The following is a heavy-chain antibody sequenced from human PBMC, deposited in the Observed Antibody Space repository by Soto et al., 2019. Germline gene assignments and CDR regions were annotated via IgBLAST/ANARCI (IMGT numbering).Heavy chain of an antibody. CDR2: INPNSGGT. CDR1: GYTFTGYY. Sequence: ASVKVSCKASGYTFTGYYMHWVRQAPGQGLEWMGWINPNSGGTNYAQKFQGRVTMTRDTSISTAYMELSRLRSDDTAVYYCARAKYSSGTSGGMDVWGQGXTVTVYS. D-gene: IGHD3-22*01. CDR3: ARAKYSSGTSGGMDV. J-gene: IGHJ6*02. V-gene: IGHV1-2*02.